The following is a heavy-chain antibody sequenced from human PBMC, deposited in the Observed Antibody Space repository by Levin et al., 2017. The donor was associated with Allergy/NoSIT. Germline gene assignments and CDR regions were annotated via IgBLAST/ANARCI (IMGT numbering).Heavy chain of an antibody. J-gene: IGHJ6*02. CDR3: ASLGDYFFALDV. CDR1: GGNFDRSA. Sequence: ASVKVSCKASGGNFDRSAFSWVRQAPGQGLEWMGGIIPVFNTPVYAQQFQGRVTITAAESFNKVYVELSSLRSDDTAVYYCASLGDYFFALDVWGQGTTVTVSS. CDR2: IIPVFNTP. V-gene: IGHV1-69*13.